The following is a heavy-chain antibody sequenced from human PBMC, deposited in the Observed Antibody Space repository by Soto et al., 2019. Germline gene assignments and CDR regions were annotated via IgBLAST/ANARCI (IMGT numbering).Heavy chain of an antibody. CDR1: GGSIISGGYS. J-gene: IGHJ5*02. D-gene: IGHD3-3*01. CDR2: IYHSGST. V-gene: IGHV4-30-2*01. Sequence: PSETLSLTCAVSGGSIISGGYSFICIRQPPWKGLEWIGYIYHSGSTYYNPSLKSRVTISVDRSKNQFSLKLSSVTAADTAVYYCARAIRFLEWFGWFDPWGQGTLVTVSS. CDR3: ARAIRFLEWFGWFDP.